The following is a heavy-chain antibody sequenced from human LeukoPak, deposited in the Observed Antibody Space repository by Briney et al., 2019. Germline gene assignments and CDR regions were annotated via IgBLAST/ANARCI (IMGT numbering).Heavy chain of an antibody. CDR3: ARVDTAMDFDY. V-gene: IGHV3-21*01. Sequence: PGGSLRLSCAASGFTFSSYSMNWVRQAPGKGLEWVSSISSSSSSYIYYADSVKGRFTISRDNAKNSLYLQMNSLRAEDTAVYYCARVDTAMDFDYWGQGTLVTVSS. CDR2: ISSSSSSYI. CDR1: GFTFSSYS. D-gene: IGHD5-18*01. J-gene: IGHJ4*02.